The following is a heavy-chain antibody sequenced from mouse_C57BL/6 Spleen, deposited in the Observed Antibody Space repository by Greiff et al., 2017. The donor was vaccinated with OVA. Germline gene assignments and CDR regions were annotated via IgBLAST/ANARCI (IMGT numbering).Heavy chain of an antibody. CDR3: TRYYGSSYDAMDY. J-gene: IGHJ4*01. D-gene: IGHD1-1*01. V-gene: IGHV14-1*01. CDR1: GFNIKDYY. Sequence: EVQLQQSGAELVRPGASVKLSCTASGFNIKDYYMHWVKQRPEQGLEWNGRIDPEDGDTEYAPKFQGKATMTADTSSNTAYLQLSSLTSEDTAVYYCTRYYGSSYDAMDYWGQGTSVTVSS. CDR2: IDPEDGDT.